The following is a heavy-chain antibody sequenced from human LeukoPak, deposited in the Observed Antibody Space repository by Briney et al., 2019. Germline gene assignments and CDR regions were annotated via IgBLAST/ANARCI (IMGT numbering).Heavy chain of an antibody. V-gene: IGHV4-34*01. CDR3: ARIVAPRMVSNYYYYYYMDV. J-gene: IGHJ6*03. CDR2: INHSGST. D-gene: IGHD5-12*01. Sequence: SETLSLTCAVYGGSFSGYYWSWIRQPPGKGLEWIGEINHSGSTNYNPSLKSRVTISVDTSKNQFSLKLSSVAAADTAVYYCARIVAPRMVSNYYYYYYMDVWGKETTVTVSS. CDR1: GGSFSGYY.